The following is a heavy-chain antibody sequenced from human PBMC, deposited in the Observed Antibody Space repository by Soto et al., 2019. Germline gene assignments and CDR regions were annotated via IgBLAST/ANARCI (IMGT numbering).Heavy chain of an antibody. J-gene: IGHJ6*02. CDR3: GRAGELVLGYSGMEV. D-gene: IGHD6-13*01. CDR1: GFTFSSYS. V-gene: IGHV3-21*01. Sequence: EVQLVESGGGLVKPGGSLRLSCAASGFTFSSYSMNWVRQAPGKGLEWVSSISSSSSYIYYADSVKGRFTISRDNAKNSRYLQRRSLRAEDTAVYYCGRAGELVLGYSGMEVWGQGTTVTVSS. CDR2: ISSSSSYI.